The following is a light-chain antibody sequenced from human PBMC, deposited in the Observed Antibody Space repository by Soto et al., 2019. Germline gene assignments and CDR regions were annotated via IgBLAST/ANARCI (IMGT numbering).Light chain of an antibody. V-gene: IGKV2-28*01. Sequence: DIVMTQSPLYLPVTPGGPASISCRSSQSLLHSNGYNCLDWYLQKPGQSPQLLIYSGSNRASGVPDRFSGSGSGTDFTLKISRVEAEDVGSYYRMQAVQTPRTFGPGTKLEIK. CDR3: MQAVQTPRT. J-gene: IGKJ2*01. CDR1: QSLLHSNGYNC. CDR2: SGS.